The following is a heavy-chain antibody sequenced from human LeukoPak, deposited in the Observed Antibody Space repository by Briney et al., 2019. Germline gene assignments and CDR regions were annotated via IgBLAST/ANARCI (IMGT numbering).Heavy chain of an antibody. CDR2: INPSGGDT. CDR3: ARTYCAEDCSIRYFDS. J-gene: IGHJ4*02. D-gene: IGHD2-21*02. CDR1: GYILSSYN. V-gene: IGHV1-46*01. Sequence: ASVKVSCKASGYILSSYNMHWVRQAPGQGLEWLGIINPSGGDTKYAQKFQGRVTLTRDKSTSTVYMELSSLTSDDTAVYYCARTYCAEDCSIRYFDSWGQGTLVTVSS.